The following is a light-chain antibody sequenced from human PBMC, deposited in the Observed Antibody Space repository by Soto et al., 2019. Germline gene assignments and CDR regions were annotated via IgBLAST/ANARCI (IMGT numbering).Light chain of an antibody. V-gene: IGLV1-44*01. CDR3: AAWDDSLNGDVV. J-gene: IGLJ2*01. CDR1: SSNIGSNT. CDR2: SNN. Sequence: QSALTQPASVSGTPGQRVTISCSGSSSNIGSNTVNWYQQLPGTAPKLLIYSNNQRPSGVPDRFSGSKSGTSASLAISGLQSEDEADYYCAAWDDSLNGDVVFGGGTKLTVL.